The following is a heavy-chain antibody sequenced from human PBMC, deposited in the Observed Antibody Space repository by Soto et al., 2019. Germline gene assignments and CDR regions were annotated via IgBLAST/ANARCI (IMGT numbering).Heavy chain of an antibody. Sequence: SETLSLTCTVSGGSISSYYWSWIRQPPGKGLEWIGYIYYSGSTNYNPSLKSRVTISVDTSKNQFSLKLSSVTAADTAVYYCARDVLHYDFWSGRYNWFDPWGQGTLVTVSS. CDR1: GGSISSYY. CDR3: ARDVLHYDFWSGRYNWFDP. D-gene: IGHD3-3*01. V-gene: IGHV4-59*01. CDR2: IYYSGST. J-gene: IGHJ5*02.